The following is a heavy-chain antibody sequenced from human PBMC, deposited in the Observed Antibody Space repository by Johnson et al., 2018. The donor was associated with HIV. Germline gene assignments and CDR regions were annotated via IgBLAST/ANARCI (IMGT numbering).Heavy chain of an antibody. CDR2: LSYDGSNK. J-gene: IGHJ3*02. Sequence: VQLVESGGDVVQPGRSLRLSCTASGFTFSSYALHWVRQAPGKGLEWVAVLSYDGSNKFYADSVKGRFTISRDNSKNTLYLQMNSLRAEHTAVYYCARVRGAFDSWGQGTMVTVSS. V-gene: IGHV3-30-3*01. CDR3: ARVRGAFDS. CDR1: GFTFSSYA.